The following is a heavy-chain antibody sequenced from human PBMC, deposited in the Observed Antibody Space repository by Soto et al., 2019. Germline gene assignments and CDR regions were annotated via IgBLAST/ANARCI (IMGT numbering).Heavy chain of an antibody. V-gene: IGHV3-23*01. CDR1: GFTFSRYT. CDR3: EKCDYCHGTCYYRSLDH. Sequence: GGSLRLSCSASGFTFSRYTMSWVRHAPGKGLEWVSAFLASGTSTYYTDSVKGRFTISRDTSKNTLYLQMNCPRGDDTAVYYFEKCDYCHGTCYYRSLDHWGQGTLVTVSS. D-gene: IGHD3-22*01. CDR2: FLASGTST. J-gene: IGHJ5*02.